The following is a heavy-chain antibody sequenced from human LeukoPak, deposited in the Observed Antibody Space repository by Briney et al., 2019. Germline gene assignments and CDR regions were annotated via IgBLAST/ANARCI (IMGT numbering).Heavy chain of an antibody. CDR3: AKDTPYYDFWSGYSFYY. Sequence: GGSLRLSCAASGFTFSSYAMSWVRQAPGEGLEWVSAISGSGGSTYYADSVKGRFTISRDNSKNTLYLQMNSLRAEDTAVYYCAKDTPYYDFWSGYSFYYWGQGTLVTVSS. V-gene: IGHV3-23*01. J-gene: IGHJ4*02. D-gene: IGHD3-3*01. CDR1: GFTFSSYA. CDR2: ISGSGGST.